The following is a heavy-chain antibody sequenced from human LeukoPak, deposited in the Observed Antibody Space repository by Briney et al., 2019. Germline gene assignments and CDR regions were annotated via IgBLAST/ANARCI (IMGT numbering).Heavy chain of an antibody. CDR2: INGDGSST. V-gene: IGHV3-74*01. Sequence: GGPLRLSCAASGFTFSSYWMHWVRQAPGKGLVWVARINGDGSSTRYADSVKGRFTISRDNAKNTLYLQMNSLRAEDTAVYSCARELVVREGDYFDNWGQGTLVTVSS. J-gene: IGHJ4*02. D-gene: IGHD2-2*01. CDR1: GFTFSSYW. CDR3: ARELVVREGDYFDN.